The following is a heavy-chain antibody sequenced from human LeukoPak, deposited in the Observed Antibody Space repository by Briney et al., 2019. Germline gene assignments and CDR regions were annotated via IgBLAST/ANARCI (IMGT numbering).Heavy chain of an antibody. Sequence: PGGSLRLSCAVSGFTFSSYEMNWVRQAPGKGLEWVSYISSSGSTIYYADSVKGRFTISRDNAKNSLYLQMNSLRAEDTAVYYCARGPAASGYYDSRGRNGYSDYWGQGTLVTVSS. CDR3: ARGPAASGYYDSRGRNGYSDY. CDR1: GFTFSSYE. J-gene: IGHJ4*02. CDR2: ISSSGSTI. D-gene: IGHD3-22*01. V-gene: IGHV3-48*03.